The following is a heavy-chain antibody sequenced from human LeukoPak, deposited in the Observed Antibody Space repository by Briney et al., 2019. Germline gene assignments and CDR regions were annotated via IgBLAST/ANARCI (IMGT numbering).Heavy chain of an antibody. Sequence: ASVKVSCKASGGTFSSYAISWVRQAPGQGLEWIGGIIPIFGTANYAQKFQGRVTITADESTSTAYMELSSLRSEDTAVYYCARGPGSGFAHYWGQGTLVTVSS. V-gene: IGHV1-69*13. D-gene: IGHD3-22*01. CDR2: IIPIFGTA. J-gene: IGHJ4*02. CDR1: GGTFSSYA. CDR3: ARGPGSGFAHY.